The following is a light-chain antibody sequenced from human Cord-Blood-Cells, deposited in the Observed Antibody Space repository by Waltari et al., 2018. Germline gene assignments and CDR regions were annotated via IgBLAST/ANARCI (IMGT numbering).Light chain of an antibody. CDR2: DVS. V-gene: IGLV2-11*01. CDR3: CSYAGSYNYV. CDR1: SSDVGGYNY. Sequence: QSALTQPRSVSGSPGQSVTISCTGTSSDVGGYNYVSWYQQHPGKAPKLMIYDVSKRPSGVPDRFSGSKSGNTASLTISGLQAEDKADYYCCSYAGSYNYVFGTGTKVTVL. J-gene: IGLJ1*01.